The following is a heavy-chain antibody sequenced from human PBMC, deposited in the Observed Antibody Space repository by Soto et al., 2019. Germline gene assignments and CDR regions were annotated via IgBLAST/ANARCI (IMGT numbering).Heavy chain of an antibody. V-gene: IGHV1-2*02. D-gene: IGHD4-17*01. CDR2: INPNSGGT. CDR3: ARDPYGVRYYYYYGMDV. J-gene: IGHJ6*02. Sequence: SVKVSCKAPGYAFTGYYMHWVRQAPGQGLEWMGWINPNSGGTNYAQKFQGRVTMTRDTSISTAYMELSRLRSDDTAVYYCARDPYGVRYYYYYGMDVWGQGTTVTVSS. CDR1: GYAFTGYY.